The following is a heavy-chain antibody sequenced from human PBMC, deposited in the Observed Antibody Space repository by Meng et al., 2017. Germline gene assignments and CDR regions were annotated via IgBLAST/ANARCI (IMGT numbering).Heavy chain of an antibody. J-gene: IGHJ5*02. D-gene: IGHD3-10*01. CDR1: GGSISSSSYY. CDR2: IYYSGST. V-gene: IGHV4-39*06. Sequence: GSLRLSCTVSGGSISSSSYYWGWIRQPPGKGLEWIGSIYYSGSTYYNPSLKSRVTISVDTSKNQFALKLSSVTAADTAVYYCARDRSLWFGELLPRWFDPWGQGTLVTVSS. CDR3: ARDRSLWFGELLPRWFDP.